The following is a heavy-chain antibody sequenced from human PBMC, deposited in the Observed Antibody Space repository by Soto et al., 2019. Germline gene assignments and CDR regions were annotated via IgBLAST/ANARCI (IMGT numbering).Heavy chain of an antibody. CDR2: IIPVFGRP. D-gene: IGHD5-18*01. J-gene: IGHJ1*01. Sequence: ASVKVSCKASGGSFGSFGISWVRQAPGQGLEWMGGIIPVFGRPNYAQRFRGRLTITADESTNTVYLELIGLRSEDTAVYYCAREGSGYNLWGQGTQVTVSS. CDR1: GGSFGSFG. CDR3: AREGSGYNL. V-gene: IGHV1-69*13.